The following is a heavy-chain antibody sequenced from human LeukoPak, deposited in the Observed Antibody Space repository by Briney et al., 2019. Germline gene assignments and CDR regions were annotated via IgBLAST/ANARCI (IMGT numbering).Heavy chain of an antibody. Sequence: PGGSLRLSCAASGFTFTNAWMSWVRQAPGKGLEWVGRIKSKTDGGTTDYAAPVKGRFSISRDDSKNTLYLQMSSLKTEDTAVYYCTRNRYHLADYWGQGTLVTVSS. D-gene: IGHD2-2*01. CDR1: GFTFTNAW. CDR2: IKSKTDGGTT. V-gene: IGHV3-15*01. J-gene: IGHJ4*02. CDR3: TRNRYHLADY.